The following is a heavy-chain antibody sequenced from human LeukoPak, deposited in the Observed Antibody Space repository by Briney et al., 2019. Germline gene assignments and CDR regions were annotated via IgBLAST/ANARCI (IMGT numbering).Heavy chain of an antibody. D-gene: IGHD6-6*01. CDR1: GFTLSSYA. CDR2: ISYDGSNK. Sequence: PGRSLRLSCAASGFTLSSYAMHWVRQAPGKGLEWVAVISYDGSNKYYADSVKGRFTISRDNSKNTLYLQMNSLRAEDTAVYYCASDPAARNYWGQGTLVTVSS. V-gene: IGHV3-30-3*01. J-gene: IGHJ4*02. CDR3: ASDPAARNY.